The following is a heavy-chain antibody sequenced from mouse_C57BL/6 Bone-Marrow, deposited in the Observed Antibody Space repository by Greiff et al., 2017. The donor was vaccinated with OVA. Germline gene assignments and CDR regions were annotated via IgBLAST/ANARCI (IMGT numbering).Heavy chain of an antibody. J-gene: IGHJ2*01. V-gene: IGHV5-17*01. CDR2: ISSGSSTI. CDR1: GFTFSDYG. CDR3: ARLYYAPY. Sequence: EVKLVESGGGLVKPGGSLKLSCAASGFTFSDYGMHWVRQAPEKGLEWVAYISSGSSTIHYADTVKGRFTISRDNAKNTLFLQMTSLRSEDTAMYYCARLYYAPYWGQGTTLTVSS. D-gene: IGHD1-1*02.